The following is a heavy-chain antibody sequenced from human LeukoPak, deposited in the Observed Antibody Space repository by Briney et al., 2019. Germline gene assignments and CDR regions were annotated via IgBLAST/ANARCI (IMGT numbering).Heavy chain of an antibody. CDR3: ARALMKLWSGYYVNWFDP. D-gene: IGHD3-3*01. Sequence: SQTLSLTCTVSGGSISSGGYYWSWIRQPPGKGLEWIGYIYHSGSTYYNPSLKSRVTISVDRSKNQFSLKLSSVTAADTAVYYCARALMKLWSGYYVNWFDPWGQGTLVTVSS. J-gene: IGHJ5*02. V-gene: IGHV4-30-2*01. CDR2: IYHSGST. CDR1: GGSISSGGYY.